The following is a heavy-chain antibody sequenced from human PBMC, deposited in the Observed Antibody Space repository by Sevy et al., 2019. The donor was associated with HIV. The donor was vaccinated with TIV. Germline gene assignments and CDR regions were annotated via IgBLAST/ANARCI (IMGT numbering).Heavy chain of an antibody. CDR1: GFTFSSYG. J-gene: IGHJ4*02. D-gene: IGHD3-3*01. CDR3: ARALDVNNPFDC. V-gene: IGHV3-48*02. CDR2: ISDSSSPI. Sequence: GGSLRLSCAASGFTFSSYGMHWVRQAPGKGLEWVSYISDSSSPIHYADSVKGRFTISRDNARNSLYLEMTSLRDADTAVYYCARALDVNNPFDCWGQGTLVTVS.